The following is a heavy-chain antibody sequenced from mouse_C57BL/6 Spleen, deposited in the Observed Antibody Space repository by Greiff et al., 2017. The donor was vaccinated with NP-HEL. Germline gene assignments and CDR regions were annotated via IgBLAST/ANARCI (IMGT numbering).Heavy chain of an antibody. CDR2: ISDGGSYT. CDR3: ARDGTTVVAPTGLHV. J-gene: IGHJ1*03. Sequence: EVMLVESGGGLVKPGGSLKLSCAASGFTFSSYAMSWVRQTPEKRLEWVATISDGGSYTYYPDNVKGRFTISRDNAKNNLYLQMSHLKSEDTAMYYCARDGTTVVAPTGLHVWGTGTTVTVSS. V-gene: IGHV5-4*01. D-gene: IGHD1-1*01. CDR1: GFTFSSYA.